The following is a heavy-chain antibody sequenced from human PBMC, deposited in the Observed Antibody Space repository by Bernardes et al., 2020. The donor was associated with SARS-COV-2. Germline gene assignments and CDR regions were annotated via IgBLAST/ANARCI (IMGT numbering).Heavy chain of an antibody. V-gene: IGHV3-48*03. CDR1: GFTFSSYE. Sequence: VGSLRLSCAASGFTFSSYEMNWVRQAPGKGLEWVSYISSSGSTIYYADSVKGRFTISRDNAKNSLYLQMNSLRAEDTAVYYCARDLAAAGTMSWYYYYGMDVWGQGTTVTVSS. CDR2: ISSSGSTI. CDR3: ARDLAAAGTMSWYYYYGMDV. J-gene: IGHJ6*02. D-gene: IGHD6-13*01.